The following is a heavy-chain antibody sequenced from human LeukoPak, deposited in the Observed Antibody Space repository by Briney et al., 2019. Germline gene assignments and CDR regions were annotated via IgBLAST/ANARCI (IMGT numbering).Heavy chain of an antibody. V-gene: IGHV4-39*01. CDR1: GGSISSSSYN. D-gene: IGHD6-19*01. CDR3: ARRWYSSGIFDS. CDR2: IYSSGST. Sequence: SETLSLTCTVSGGSISSSSYNWGWIRQPPGKGLEWIGSIYSSGSTYYNPSLKSRVTISVDTSKNQFSLKLTSVTAADTAVYYCARRWYSSGIFDSWGQGTLVTVSS. J-gene: IGHJ4*02.